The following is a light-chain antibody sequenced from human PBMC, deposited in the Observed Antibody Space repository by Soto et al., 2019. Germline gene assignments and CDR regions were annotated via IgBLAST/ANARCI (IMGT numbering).Light chain of an antibody. V-gene: IGKV3-20*01. J-gene: IGKJ3*01. CDR1: QSVSSSY. CDR3: QQYGSSPPIT. Sequence: EIVLTQSPGTLSLSPGERATLSCRASQSVSSSYLAWYQQKPGQAPRLLIYGASNRATGIPDRFSGSGSGTDFTLTISRLEPEDFAVYYCQQYGSSPPITFGPGTKVHIK. CDR2: GAS.